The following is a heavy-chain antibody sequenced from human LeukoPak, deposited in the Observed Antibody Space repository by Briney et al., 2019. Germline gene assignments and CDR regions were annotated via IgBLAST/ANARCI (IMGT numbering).Heavy chain of an antibody. CDR2: IKQDGSEK. CDR3: ARDLSGSDSPPDY. D-gene: IGHD1-26*01. CDR1: GFTFSSYW. V-gene: IGHV3-7*01. Sequence: GGSLRLSCAASGFTFSSYWMSWVRQAPGKGLEWVANIKQDGSEKYYLDSVKGRLTISRDNAKNSPYLQMNSLRAEDTAVYYCARDLSGSDSPPDYWGQGTLVTVSS. J-gene: IGHJ4*02.